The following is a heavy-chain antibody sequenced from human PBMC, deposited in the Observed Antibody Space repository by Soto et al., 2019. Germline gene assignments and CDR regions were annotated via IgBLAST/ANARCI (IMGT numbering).Heavy chain of an antibody. CDR3: ARAYLYCSGGSCYDLYYYYYVDV. CDR2: ISSSSSYI. Sequence: GGSLRLSCAASGFTFSSYSMNWVRQAPGKGLEWVSSISSSSSYIYYADSVKGRFTISRDNAKNSLYLQMNSLRAEDTVVYYCARAYLYCSGGSCYDLYYYYYVDVWGKGTTVTVSS. J-gene: IGHJ6*03. D-gene: IGHD2-15*01. V-gene: IGHV3-21*01. CDR1: GFTFSSYS.